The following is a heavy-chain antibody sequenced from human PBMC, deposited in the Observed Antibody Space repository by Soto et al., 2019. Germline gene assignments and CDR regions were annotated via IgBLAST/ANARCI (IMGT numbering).Heavy chain of an antibody. Sequence: QVQLVESGGGVVQPGRSLRLSCVASGFTFSRFSMHWARQAPGKGLEWVAVVSYDGSTTYYVDSVRGRFTISRDISRNTLSLEMNILRPEYTAVYYCVRVGPNGPNDTDYWGHGT. D-gene: IGHD2-8*01. CDR3: VRVGPNGPNDTDY. CDR2: VSYDGSTT. J-gene: IGHJ4*01. CDR1: GFTFSRFS. V-gene: IGHV3-30-3*01.